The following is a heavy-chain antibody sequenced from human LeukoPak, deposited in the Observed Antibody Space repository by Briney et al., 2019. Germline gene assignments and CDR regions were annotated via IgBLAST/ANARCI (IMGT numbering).Heavy chain of an antibody. V-gene: IGHV3-21*01. CDR3: ARSAAAGTFDWFDP. J-gene: IGHJ5*02. Sequence: GGSLRLSCAASGFTFSSYSKNWVRQAPGKGLEWVSSISSSSSYIYYADSVKGRFTISRDNAKNSLYLQMNSLRAEDTAVYYCARSAAAGTFDWFDPWGQGTLVTVSS. D-gene: IGHD6-13*01. CDR2: ISSSSSYI. CDR1: GFTFSSYS.